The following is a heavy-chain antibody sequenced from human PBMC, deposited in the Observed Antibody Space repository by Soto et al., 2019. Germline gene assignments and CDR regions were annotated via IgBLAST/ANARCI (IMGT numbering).Heavy chain of an antibody. J-gene: IGHJ5*02. CDR3: ARGSFSSSSSWLDP. Sequence: SETLSLTCSVSGGSMRSGSYYWTWIRQHPGKGLEWVAYISNSGNTYYNPSLETRLTISLDTSKNLFSLSLTSVTAADTALYYCARGSFSSSSSWLDPWGQGTLVTVSS. CDR2: ISNSGNT. CDR1: GGSMRSGSYY. D-gene: IGHD6-6*01. V-gene: IGHV4-31*03.